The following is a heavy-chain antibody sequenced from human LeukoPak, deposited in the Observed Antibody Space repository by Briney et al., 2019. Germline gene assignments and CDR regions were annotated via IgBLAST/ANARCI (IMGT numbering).Heavy chain of an antibody. CDR2: ISISSTTI. CDR3: ARVMYGGISYSVDY. D-gene: IGHD1-26*01. J-gene: IGHJ4*02. Sequence: GGSLRLSCLASGFTFSGYSMNWVRQAPGKGLEWVSCISISSTTINYADSVKGRFTISRDNAKNSLYLQMNSLRDEDTAVYYCARVMYGGISYSVDYWGQGTLVTVSS. CDR1: GFTFSGYS. V-gene: IGHV3-48*02.